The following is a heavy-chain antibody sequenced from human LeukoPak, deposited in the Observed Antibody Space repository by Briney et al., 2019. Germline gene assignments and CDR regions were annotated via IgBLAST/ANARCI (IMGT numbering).Heavy chain of an antibody. Sequence: GGTLRLSCAASGLTFSNHGMNWVRQAPGKGLEWVANIKLDGRQRFYVDSVKGRFTISRASTENSLYLQMNSLRVEDTAVYYCARGTDDFQGLDIWGQETVVTVSS. CDR3: ARGTDDFQGLDI. J-gene: IGHJ3*02. CDR2: IKLDGRQR. V-gene: IGHV3-7*01. CDR1: GLTFSNHG. D-gene: IGHD3-3*01.